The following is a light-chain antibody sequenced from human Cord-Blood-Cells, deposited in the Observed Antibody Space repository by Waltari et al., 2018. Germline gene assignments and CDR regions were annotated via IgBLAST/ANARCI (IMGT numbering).Light chain of an antibody. Sequence: DIQMTQSPSSLSASVGDRVTITCRASQSISSYLNWYQQKPGKAPKLLIYAATSLQSGVPSRCSGSRSGTDFTLTISSLQPEDFATYYCQQSYSTPRTFGGGTKLEIK. V-gene: IGKV1-39*01. CDR1: QSISSY. CDR3: QQSYSTPRT. CDR2: AAT. J-gene: IGKJ4*01.